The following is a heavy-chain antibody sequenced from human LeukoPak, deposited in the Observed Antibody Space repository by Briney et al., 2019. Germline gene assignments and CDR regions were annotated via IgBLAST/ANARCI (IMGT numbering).Heavy chain of an antibody. CDR1: GGSFSGYH. D-gene: IGHD4-17*01. Sequence: SETLSLTCAVHGGSFSGYHCNWIRQSPGKGLEWIGEINHSGSTNYNPSLKSRVTISVDTSKNQFSLKLSSVTAADTAVYYCARLPTVTFFDYWGQGTLVTASS. CDR2: INHSGST. V-gene: IGHV4-34*01. J-gene: IGHJ4*02. CDR3: ARLPTVTFFDY.